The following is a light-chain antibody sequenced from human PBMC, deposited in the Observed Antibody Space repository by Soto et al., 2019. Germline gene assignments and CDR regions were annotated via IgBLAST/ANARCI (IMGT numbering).Light chain of an antibody. J-gene: IGKJ5*01. V-gene: IGKV3-15*01. Sequence: EIVLTHSPGTLSVSPCERATLSCSASESVSTNLAWYQQRPGQAPRLVIYGASTRATGIPARFSGGGSGTEFTLTISSLQSEDFAVYYCQQYHSWPPITFGQGTRLEIK. CDR1: ESVSTN. CDR3: QQYHSWPPIT. CDR2: GAS.